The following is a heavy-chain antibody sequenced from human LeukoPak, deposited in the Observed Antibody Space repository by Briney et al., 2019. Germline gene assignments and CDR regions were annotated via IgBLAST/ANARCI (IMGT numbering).Heavy chain of an antibody. CDR2: INPNSGGT. CDR1: GYTFTGYY. J-gene: IGHJ4*02. V-gene: IGHV1-2*02. Sequence: ASVKVSCKASGYTFTGYYMHWVRQAPGQGLEWMGWINPNSGGTNYAQKFQGRVTMTRDTSLSTAYMELSRLRSDDTAVYYCATGESIAARPEFDYWGQGTLVTVSS. CDR3: ATGESIAARPEFDY. D-gene: IGHD6-6*01.